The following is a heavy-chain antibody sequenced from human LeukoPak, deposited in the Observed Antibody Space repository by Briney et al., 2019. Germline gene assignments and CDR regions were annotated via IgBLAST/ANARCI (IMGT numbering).Heavy chain of an antibody. Sequence: GGSLRLSCAASGFTFSSYWMHWVRQAPGKGLEWVSAISSSSSDIYYADSVKGRFTISRDNAKNSLYLQLNGLRADDTAVYYCARFNYGPNYLDYWGQGTLVTVSS. CDR1: GFTFSSYW. D-gene: IGHD3-10*01. CDR3: ARFNYGPNYLDY. J-gene: IGHJ4*02. CDR2: ISSSSSDI. V-gene: IGHV3-21*01.